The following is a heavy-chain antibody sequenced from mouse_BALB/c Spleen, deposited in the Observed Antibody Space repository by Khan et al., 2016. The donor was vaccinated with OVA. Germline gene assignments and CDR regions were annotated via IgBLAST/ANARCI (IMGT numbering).Heavy chain of an antibody. CDR3: ARKDYYDYDPFPY. D-gene: IGHD2-4*01. CDR2: INYSGNT. CDR1: GYSITSEYA. V-gene: IGHV3-2*02. Sequence: DVKLQESGPGLVKPSQSLSLTRTVTGYSITSEYAWNWIRQFPGNKLEWMGYINYSGNTRYNPSPKSRTSITRDTSKNQFFLQLNSVTPEDTATYYCARKDYYDYDPFPYWGHGTLVTVSA. J-gene: IGHJ3*01.